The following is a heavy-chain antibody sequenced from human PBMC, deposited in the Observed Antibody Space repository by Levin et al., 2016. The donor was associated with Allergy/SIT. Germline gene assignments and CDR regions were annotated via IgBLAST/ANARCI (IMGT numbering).Heavy chain of an antibody. J-gene: IGHJ4*02. CDR3: ARGRFMVRGVPPFDY. CDR2: INRSGST. V-gene: IGHV4-34*01. D-gene: IGHD3-10*01. Sequence: WIRQPPGKGLEWIGEINRSGSTNYNPSLKSRVTISVDTSKNQFSLKLSSVTAADTAVYYCARGRFMVRGVPPFDYWGQGTLVTVSS.